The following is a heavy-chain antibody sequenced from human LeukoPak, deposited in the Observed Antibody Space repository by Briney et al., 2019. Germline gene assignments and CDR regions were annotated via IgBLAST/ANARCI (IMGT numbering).Heavy chain of an antibody. V-gene: IGHV3-23*01. Sequence: GGSLRLSCVGSGFTFSSNGMSWVRQAPGKGLEWVCGASGSGESTHYADSVKGRFTISRDNSKNTLFLQMNSLRAEDTAVYYCARGSKYFGELIRRGEYYFDYWGQGTLVTVSS. CDR1: GFTFSSNG. CDR3: ARGSKYFGELIRRGEYYFDY. CDR2: ASGSGEST. D-gene: IGHD3-10*01. J-gene: IGHJ4*02.